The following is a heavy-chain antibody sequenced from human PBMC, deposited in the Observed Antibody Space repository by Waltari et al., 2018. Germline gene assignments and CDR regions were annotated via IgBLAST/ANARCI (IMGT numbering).Heavy chain of an antibody. D-gene: IGHD5-18*01. CDR1: GFTFSSYA. CDR2: IYSGGST. J-gene: IGHJ4*02. Sequence: EVQLLESGGGLVQPGGSLRLSCAASGFTFSSYAMSWVRQAPGKGLEWVSVIYSGGSTYYADSVKGRFTISRDNSKNTLYLQMNSLRAEDTAVYYCAKDKHTAMVGSPDYWGQGTLVTVSS. V-gene: IGHV3-23*03. CDR3: AKDKHTAMVGSPDY.